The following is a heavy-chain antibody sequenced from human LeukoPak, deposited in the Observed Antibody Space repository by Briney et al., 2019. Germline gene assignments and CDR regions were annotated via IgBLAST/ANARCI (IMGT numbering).Heavy chain of an antibody. V-gene: IGHV4-34*01. CDR2: INHSGST. D-gene: IGHD2-2*01. CDR3: ASLILGYCSSTSCPIIGMDV. CDR1: GGSFSGYY. Sequence: SETLSLTCAVYGGSFSGYYWSWIRQPPGKGLEWIGEINHSGSTNYNPSLKSRVTISVDTSKNQFSLKLSSVTAADTAVYYCASLILGYCSSTSCPIIGMDVWGQGTTVTVSS. J-gene: IGHJ6*02.